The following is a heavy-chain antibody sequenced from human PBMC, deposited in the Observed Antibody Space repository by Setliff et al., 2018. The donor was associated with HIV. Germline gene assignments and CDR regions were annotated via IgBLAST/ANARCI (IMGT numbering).Heavy chain of an antibody. V-gene: IGHV4-39*01. CDR3: ARQLGVTTVTKRYFDL. Sequence: SETLSLTCTVSGGDYYWGWIRQPPGEGLEWIASINYSGNTYYNPSLKSRVTISVDTSKNQFSLRLSSVTAADTAVYYCARQLGVTTVTKRYFDLWGRGTLVTVSS. J-gene: IGHJ2*01. D-gene: IGHD4-17*01. CDR1: GGDYY. CDR2: INYSGNT.